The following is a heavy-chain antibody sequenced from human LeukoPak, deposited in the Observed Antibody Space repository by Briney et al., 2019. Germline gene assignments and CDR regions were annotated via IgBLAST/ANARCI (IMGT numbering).Heavy chain of an antibody. CDR3: ARDFAADRDY. J-gene: IGHJ4*02. D-gene: IGHD3-3*01. Sequence: GGSLRLSCAASGFIFGNCWMHWVRQVPGKGLVWVARINPNGKITTYTDSVKGRFTISRDNAKNTLYLQMNSLSAEDTAVYYCARDFAADRDYWGQGTLVTVSS. CDR2: INPNGKIT. CDR1: GFIFGNCW. V-gene: IGHV3-74*01.